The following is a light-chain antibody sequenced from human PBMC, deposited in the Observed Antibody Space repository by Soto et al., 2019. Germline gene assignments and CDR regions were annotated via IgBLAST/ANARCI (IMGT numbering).Light chain of an antibody. CDR3: QQFSSYPLT. J-gene: IGKJ4*01. V-gene: IGKV3-20*01. Sequence: EIVLTQSPGTLSLSPGERATLSCRASKSVSKYLAWYQQRPGQAPRLLIYNASNRATGIPDRFTGSGSGTDFTLTISRLEPEDFAVYYCQQFSSYPLTFGGGTK. CDR1: KSVSKY. CDR2: NAS.